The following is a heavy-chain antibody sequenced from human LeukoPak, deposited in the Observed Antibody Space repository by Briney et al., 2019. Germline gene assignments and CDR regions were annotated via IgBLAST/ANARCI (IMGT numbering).Heavy chain of an antibody. J-gene: IGHJ4*02. Sequence: GASVKVSCKASGGTFSSYAISWVRQAPGQGLEWMGGIIPIFGTANYAQKFQGRVTITADESTSTAYMELSSLRSEDTAVYYCASGRIVVLQYYFDYWGQGTLVTVSS. CDR2: IIPIFGTA. CDR1: GGTFSSYA. CDR3: ASGRIVVLQYYFDY. V-gene: IGHV1-69*13. D-gene: IGHD3-22*01.